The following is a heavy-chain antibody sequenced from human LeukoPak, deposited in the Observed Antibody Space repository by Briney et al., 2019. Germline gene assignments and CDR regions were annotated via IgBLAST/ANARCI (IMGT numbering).Heavy chain of an antibody. J-gene: IGHJ4*02. CDR2: VYHSGSS. V-gene: IGHV4-38-2*02. Sequence: PSETLSLTCTVSGYSISSGYYWGWIRQPPGKGLEWIGSVYHSGSSYYNPSLKSRVTIPVDTSKNQFSLKLSSVTAADTAVYYCAAPEGYSSSWYGGYYFDYWGQGTLSPSPQ. D-gene: IGHD6-13*01. CDR3: AAPEGYSSSWYGGYYFDY. CDR1: GYSISSGYY.